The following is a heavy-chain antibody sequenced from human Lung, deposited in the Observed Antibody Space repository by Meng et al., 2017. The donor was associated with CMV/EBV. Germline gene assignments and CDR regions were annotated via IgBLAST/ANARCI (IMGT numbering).Heavy chain of an antibody. J-gene: IGHJ3*02. Sequence: SVXVSXXASGYTFTSYYMHWVRQAPGQGLEWMGIINPSVGSTSYAQKFQGRVTMTRDTSTSTVYMELSSLRSEDTAVYYCARDNEETLFGVARRGHGVFDIWGQGXMVTVSS. CDR2: INPSVGST. V-gene: IGHV1-46*01. CDR1: GYTFTSYY. D-gene: IGHD3-3*01. CDR3: ARDNEETLFGVARRGHGVFDI.